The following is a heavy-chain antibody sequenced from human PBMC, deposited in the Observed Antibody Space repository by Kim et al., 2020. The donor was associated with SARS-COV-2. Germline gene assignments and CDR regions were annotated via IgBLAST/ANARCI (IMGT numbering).Heavy chain of an antibody. D-gene: IGHD6-13*01. CDR2: T. J-gene: IGHJ4*02. CDR3: ARASAAAGNGY. Sequence: TTYNPSLKSRVTISVDTSKNQFSPKLSSVTAADTAVYYCARASAAAGNGYWGQGTMVTVSS. V-gene: IGHV4-34*01.